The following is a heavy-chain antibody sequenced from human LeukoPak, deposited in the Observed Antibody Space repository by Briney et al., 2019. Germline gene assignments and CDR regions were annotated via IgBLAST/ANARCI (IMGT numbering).Heavy chain of an antibody. CDR2: IKQDGSGE. J-gene: IGHJ3*02. V-gene: IGHV3-7*01. D-gene: IGHD2-21*01. CDR3: ARDTDCDGDCYWGAFDI. Sequence: GGSLRLSCVASGFTLSRYYMSWVRRAPGKGLEWVASIKQDGSGEYVDSVRGRFTISRDNAQNSMYLQVNSLRAEDTAAYYCARDTDCDGDCYWGAFDIWGQGTVVAVSS. CDR1: GFTLSRYY.